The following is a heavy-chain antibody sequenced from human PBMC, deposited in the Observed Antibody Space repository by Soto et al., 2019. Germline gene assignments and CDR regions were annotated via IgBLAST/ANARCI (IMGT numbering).Heavy chain of an antibody. CDR3: ARGGYCSGGSGTPVDP. CDR2: IGTAGDT. J-gene: IGHJ5*02. Sequence: EVQLVESGGGLVQPGGSLRLSCAASGFTFSSYDMHWVRQATGKGLEWVSAIGTAGDTYYPGSVKGRFTISRENAKNSLYLQMNSLRAGDTAVYYCARGGYCSGGSGTPVDPWGQGTLVTVSS. D-gene: IGHD2-15*01. CDR1: GFTFSSYD. V-gene: IGHV3-13*01.